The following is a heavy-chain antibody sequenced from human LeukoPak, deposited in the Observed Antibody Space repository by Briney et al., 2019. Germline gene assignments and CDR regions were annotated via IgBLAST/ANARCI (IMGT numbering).Heavy chain of an antibody. CDR2: INPNSGGT. CDR3: ARDYGGSYFDY. Sequence: ASVKVSCKASGYTFTGYYMHWVRQAPGQGLEWMGWINPNSGGTNYAQKFQGRVTMTRDASISTAYMELSRLRPDDTAVYYCARDYGGSYFDYWGQGTLVTVSS. J-gene: IGHJ4*02. D-gene: IGHD1-26*01. V-gene: IGHV1-2*02. CDR1: GYTFTGYY.